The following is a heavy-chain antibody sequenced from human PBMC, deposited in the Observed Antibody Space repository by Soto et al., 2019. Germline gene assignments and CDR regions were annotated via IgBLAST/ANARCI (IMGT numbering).Heavy chain of an antibody. V-gene: IGHV3-33*01. D-gene: IGHD3-3*01. CDR2: IWYDGSNK. CDR1: GFTFSSYG. Sequence: GGSLRLSCAASGFTFSSYGMHWVRQAPGKGLEWVAVIWYDGSNKYYADSVKGRFTISRVNSKNTLYLQMNSLRAEDTAVYYCARVRGPGGGDYDFWSGYHNWFDPWGQGTLVTVSS. CDR3: ARVRGPGGGDYDFWSGYHNWFDP. J-gene: IGHJ5*02.